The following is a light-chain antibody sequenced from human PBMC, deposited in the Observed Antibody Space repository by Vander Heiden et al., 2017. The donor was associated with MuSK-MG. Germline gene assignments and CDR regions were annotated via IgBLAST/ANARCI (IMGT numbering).Light chain of an antibody. CDR1: QRVLYSSNNKNY. CDR2: WAS. Sequence: LVMTQSPDSLAVSLCERATVPCTSRQRVLYSSNNKNYLAWYQQKPGQPPKLLIYWASTRESGVPDRFSGSGSGTDFTLTISSLQAEDVAVYYCQQYYSTPRTFGQGTKVEIK. J-gene: IGKJ1*01. CDR3: QQYYSTPRT. V-gene: IGKV4-1*01.